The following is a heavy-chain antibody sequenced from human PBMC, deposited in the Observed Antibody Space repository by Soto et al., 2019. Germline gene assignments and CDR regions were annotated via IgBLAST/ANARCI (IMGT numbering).Heavy chain of an antibody. CDR2: ISAYNGNT. CDR3: ARDYDFWSGYSDGMDV. CDR1: GYTFTSYG. J-gene: IGHJ6*02. V-gene: IGHV1-18*01. D-gene: IGHD3-3*01. Sequence: ASVKVSCKASGYTFTSYGISWARQAPGQGLEWMGWISAYNGNTNYAQKLQGRVTMTTDTSTSTAYMELRSLRSDDTAVYYCARDYDFWSGYSDGMDVRGQGTTVTVSS.